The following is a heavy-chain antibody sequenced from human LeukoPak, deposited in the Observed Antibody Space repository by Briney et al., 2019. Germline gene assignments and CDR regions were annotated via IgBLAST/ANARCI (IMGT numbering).Heavy chain of an antibody. Sequence: GGSLRLSCAASGFTFSNYDMHWVRQAAGKGLEWVSAISTAGDTYYPGSVKGRCTISREHAKNSLYLQMNSLRAGDTAVYYCARGPATVTASYYSSGMDVWGQGTTVTVSS. V-gene: IGHV3-13*01. CDR3: ARGPATVTASYYSSGMDV. CDR2: ISTAGDT. J-gene: IGHJ6*02. D-gene: IGHD4-17*01. CDR1: GFTFSNYD.